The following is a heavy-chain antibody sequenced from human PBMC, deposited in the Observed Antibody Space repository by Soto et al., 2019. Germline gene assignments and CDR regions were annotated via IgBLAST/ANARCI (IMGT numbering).Heavy chain of an antibody. CDR2: IIPIFGTA. J-gene: IGHJ4*02. V-gene: IGHV1-69*13. CDR3: ARPRIASAYYFDY. D-gene: IGHD6-13*01. CDR1: RGTFISYA. Sequence: GASVKVSCKAYRGTFISYAISWVRQAPGQGLEWMGGIIPIFGTANYAQKFQGRVTITADESTSTAYMELSSLRSEDTAVYYCARPRIASAYYFDYWGQGTLVPVSS.